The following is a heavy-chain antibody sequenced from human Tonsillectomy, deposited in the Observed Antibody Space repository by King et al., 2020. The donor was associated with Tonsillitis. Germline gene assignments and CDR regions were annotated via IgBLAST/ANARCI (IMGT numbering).Heavy chain of an antibody. V-gene: IGHV1-2*02. D-gene: IGHD5-18*01. J-gene: IGHJ4*02. CDR1: GYILAAYY. Sequence: QLVQSGAEVKKPGASVNVSCQASGYILAAYYLHWVRQAPGQGLEWMGWINPRNGGTNYLQKFQGRVTMTSDTSISTATMELSRLTSDDTAVYYCARARGYSYPFEFWGQGTLVTVSS. CDR3: ARARGYSYPFEF. CDR2: INPRNGGT.